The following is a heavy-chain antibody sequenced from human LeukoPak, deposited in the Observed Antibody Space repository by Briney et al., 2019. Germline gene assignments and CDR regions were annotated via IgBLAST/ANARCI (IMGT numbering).Heavy chain of an antibody. V-gene: IGHV3-7*01. CDR3: ARGRGWIDP. CDR1: GYTFTNNW. CDR2: VNEGGSEQ. J-gene: IGHJ5*02. Sequence: GGSLRLSCEASGYTFTNNWMTWFRQAPGKGLEWVANVNEGGSEQNYLDSVKGRFTISRDNAKNSVYLQMNNLRVEETAVYYCARGRGWIDPWGQGTLVTVSS. D-gene: IGHD5-24*01.